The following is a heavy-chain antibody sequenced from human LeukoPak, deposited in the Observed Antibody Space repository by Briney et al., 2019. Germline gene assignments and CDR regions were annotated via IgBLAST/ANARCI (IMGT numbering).Heavy chain of an antibody. CDR3: AKAFYYDSSGPSPGFDY. V-gene: IGHV3-30*18. CDR1: GFTFSSYG. J-gene: IGHJ4*02. D-gene: IGHD3-22*01. Sequence: GRSLRLSCAASGFTFSSYGMHWVRQAPGKGLEGVAVISYDGSNKYYADSVKGRFTISRDNSKNTLYLQMNSLRAEDTAVYYCAKAFYYDSSGPSPGFDYWGQGTLVTVSS. CDR2: ISYDGSNK.